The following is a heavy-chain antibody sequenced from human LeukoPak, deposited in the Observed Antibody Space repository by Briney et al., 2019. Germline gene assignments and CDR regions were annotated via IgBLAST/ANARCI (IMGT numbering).Heavy chain of an antibody. J-gene: IGHJ4*02. CDR2: ISAYNGNT. CDR1: GGTFSSYA. D-gene: IGHD3-10*01. CDR3: ARDREYYYGSGSYYGN. V-gene: IGHV1-18*01. Sequence: ASVKVSCKASGGTFSSYAISWVRQAPGQGLEWMGWISAYNGNTNYAQKLQGRVTMTTDTSTSTAYMELRSLRSDDTAVYYCARDREYYYGSGSYYGNWGQGTLVTVSS.